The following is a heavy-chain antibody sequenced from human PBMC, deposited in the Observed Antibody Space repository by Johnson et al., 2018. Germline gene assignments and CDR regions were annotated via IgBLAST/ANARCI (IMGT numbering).Heavy chain of an antibody. Sequence: EVQLVESGGDLVQPGGSLRLSCAASKFVFSDYAMSWVRQAPGKGLQWVSSIGGSGLSTYYADSVKGRFTISRDILNKMLYLDIKNLRTEDTAIFYCAKDKAPIFGVVIHGFDIWGQGTMITVSS. V-gene: IGHV3-23*04. J-gene: IGHJ3*02. CDR3: AKDKAPIFGVVIHGFDI. D-gene: IGHD3-3*01. CDR2: IGGSGLST. CDR1: KFVFSDYA.